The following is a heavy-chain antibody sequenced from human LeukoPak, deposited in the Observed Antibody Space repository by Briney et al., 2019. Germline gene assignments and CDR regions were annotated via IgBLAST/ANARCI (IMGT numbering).Heavy chain of an antibody. Sequence: PSETLSLTCTVSGGSISSSSYYWSWIRQPPGKGLEWIGYIYYSGSTNYNPSLKSRVTISVDTSKNQFSLKLSSVTAADTAVYYCARDVIAAAGSFYFDYWGQGTLVTVSS. CDR1: GGSISSSSYY. CDR3: ARDVIAAAGSFYFDY. V-gene: IGHV4-61*01. J-gene: IGHJ4*02. D-gene: IGHD6-13*01. CDR2: IYYSGST.